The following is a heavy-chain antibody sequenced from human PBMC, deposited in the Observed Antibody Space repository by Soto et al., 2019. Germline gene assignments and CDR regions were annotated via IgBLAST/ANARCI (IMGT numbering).Heavy chain of an antibody. D-gene: IGHD6-25*01. Sequence: LRLSCAASGFTFSSYAMSWVRQAPGKGLEWVSAISGSGGSTYYADSVKGRFTISRDNSKNTLYLQMNSLRAEGTAVYYCAKDRGTGAATYYYYGMDVWGQGTTVTVSS. J-gene: IGHJ6*02. CDR1: GFTFSSYA. V-gene: IGHV3-23*01. CDR3: AKDRGTGAATYYYYGMDV. CDR2: ISGSGGST.